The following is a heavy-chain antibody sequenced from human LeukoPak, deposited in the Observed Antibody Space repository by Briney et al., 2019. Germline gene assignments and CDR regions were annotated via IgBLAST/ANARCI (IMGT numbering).Heavy chain of an antibody. D-gene: IGHD1-26*01. CDR2: ISSSSSYI. V-gene: IGHV3-21*01. Sequence: GGSLRLSCAASGFTFSSYSMNWVRQAPGKGLEWVSSISSSSSYIYYAGSVKGRFTISRDNAKNSLYLQMNSLRAEDTAVYFCARGSYGGSYYIADYWGQGTLVTVSS. CDR3: ARGSYGGSYYIADY. CDR1: GFTFSSYS. J-gene: IGHJ4*02.